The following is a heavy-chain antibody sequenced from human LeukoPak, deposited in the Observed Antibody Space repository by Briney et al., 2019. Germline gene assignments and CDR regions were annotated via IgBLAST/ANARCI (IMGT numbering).Heavy chain of an antibody. CDR2: IYYSGST. J-gene: IGHJ5*02. D-gene: IGHD3-22*01. V-gene: IGHV4-59*08. Sequence: SETLSLTCFVSGGSTTSYYWGWVRQPPGEGREWIGYIYYSGSTNYNPSLRSRVTISLDTPKNQFSLNLSSVTAADTTVYYCARHRYYDSNGSLNWLDPWGQGTQVTVSS. CDR1: GGSTTSYY. CDR3: ARHRYYDSNGSLNWLDP.